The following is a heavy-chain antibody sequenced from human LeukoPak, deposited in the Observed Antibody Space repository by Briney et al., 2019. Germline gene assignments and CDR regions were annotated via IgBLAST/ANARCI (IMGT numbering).Heavy chain of an antibody. J-gene: IGHJ5*02. Sequence: SETLSLTCAVSGGSISSSSYYWGWIRQPPGKGLEWIGYIYYTGSTSYNPSLKSRVTMSLDASKNQFSLELNSVTPADTAVYYCARGGNYWPQWWFDPWGRGTLVSVSS. CDR1: GGSISSSSYY. D-gene: IGHD1-26*01. CDR3: ARGGNYWPQWWFDP. V-gene: IGHV4-61*05. CDR2: IYYTGST.